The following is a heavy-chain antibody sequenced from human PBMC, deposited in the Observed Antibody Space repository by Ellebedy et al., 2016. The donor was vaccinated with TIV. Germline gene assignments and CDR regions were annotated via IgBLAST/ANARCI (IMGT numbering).Heavy chain of an antibody. CDR3: AGGRSGSSPFDY. Sequence: GESLKISCATSGFTFSDHFMDWVRQAPGKGLEWVGRSTNKANSYTTHYAASVKGRFTISRDDSKNSLYLQINSLISEDTAVYSCAGGRSGSSPFDYWGLGTLVTVSS. D-gene: IGHD1-26*01. CDR1: GFTFSDHF. CDR2: STNKANSYTT. V-gene: IGHV3-72*01. J-gene: IGHJ4*02.